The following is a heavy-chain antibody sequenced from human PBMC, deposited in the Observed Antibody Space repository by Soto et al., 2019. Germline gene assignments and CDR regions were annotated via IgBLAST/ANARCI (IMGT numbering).Heavy chain of an antibody. J-gene: IGHJ4*02. D-gene: IGHD3-10*01. CDR3: AKAPMVRGVIPAFDD. Sequence: GGSLRLSCAASGFTFGSYAMTWVRQSPGKGLEWVSYISDSGGYTYYADSVKGRFTISRDNSKNTLYLQMNSLRVEDTAVYYCAKAPMVRGVIPAFDDWGQGTPVTVSS. CDR1: GFTFGSYA. V-gene: IGHV3-23*01. CDR2: ISDSGGYT.